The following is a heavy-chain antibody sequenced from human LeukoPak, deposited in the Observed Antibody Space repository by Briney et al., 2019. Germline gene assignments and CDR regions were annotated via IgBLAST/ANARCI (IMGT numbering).Heavy chain of an antibody. Sequence: PGGSLRLSCAASGFTFSSYEMNWVRQAPGKGLEWVPYISSSGSTIFYADSVKGRFTISRDNAKSSLYLQMNSLRVDDTAVYYCARALPSSWYFFDYWGQGALVTVSS. CDR3: ARALPSSWYFFDY. V-gene: IGHV3-48*03. D-gene: IGHD6-13*01. CDR2: ISSSGSTI. CDR1: GFTFSSYE. J-gene: IGHJ4*02.